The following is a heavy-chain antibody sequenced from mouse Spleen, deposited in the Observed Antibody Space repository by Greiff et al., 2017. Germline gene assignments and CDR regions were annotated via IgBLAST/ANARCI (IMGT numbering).Heavy chain of an antibody. D-gene: IGHD2-14*01. J-gene: IGHJ2*01. CDR3: ARWPAHRYDGYYFDY. CDR1: GYTFTSYW. Sequence: QVQLQQSGAELVKPGASVKMSCKASGYTFTSYWITWVKQRPGQGLEWIGDIYPGSGSTNYNEKFKSKATLTVDTSSSTAYMQLSSLTSEDSAVYYCARWPAHRYDGYYFDYWGQGTTLTVSS. V-gene: IGHV1-55*01. CDR2: IYPGSGST.